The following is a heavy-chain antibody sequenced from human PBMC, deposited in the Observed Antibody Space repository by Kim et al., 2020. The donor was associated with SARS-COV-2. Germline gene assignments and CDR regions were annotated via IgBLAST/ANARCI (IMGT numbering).Heavy chain of an antibody. CDR3: AREGGGGWQIFDY. CDR1: GGTFSSYA. D-gene: IGHD6-19*01. CDR2: IIPIFGTA. V-gene: IGHV1-69*13. J-gene: IGHJ4*02. Sequence: SVKVSCKASGGTFSSYAISWVRQAPGQGLEWMGGIIPIFGTANYAQKFQGRVTITADESTSTAYMELSSLRSEDTAVYYCAREGGGGWQIFDYWGQGTLVTVSS.